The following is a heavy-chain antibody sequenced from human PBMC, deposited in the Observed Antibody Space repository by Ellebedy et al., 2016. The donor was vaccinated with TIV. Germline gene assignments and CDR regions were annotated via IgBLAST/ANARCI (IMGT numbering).Heavy chain of an antibody. CDR3: ARRQLDPRSPWFGAFDI. CDR1: GYAFRIYW. D-gene: IGHD3-10*01. Sequence: GESLKISXKASGYAFRIYWIGWVRQMPGQGLEWMGIIYPGDSDTRYSPSFQGQVTISADKSTSTAYLQWRSLKASDTAMYYCARRQLDPRSPWFGAFDIWGQGTMVTVSS. J-gene: IGHJ3*02. V-gene: IGHV5-51*01. CDR2: IYPGDSDT.